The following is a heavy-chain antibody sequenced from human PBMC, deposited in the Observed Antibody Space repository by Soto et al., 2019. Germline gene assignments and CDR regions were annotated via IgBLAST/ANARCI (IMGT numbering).Heavy chain of an antibody. D-gene: IGHD2-15*01. CDR2: IYYSGST. CDR1: GGSISSSSYY. V-gene: IGHV4-39*01. J-gene: IGHJ3*02. CDR3: ARVLGYCSGGSCYPDDAFDI. Sequence: QLQLQESSPGLVKPSETLSLTCTVSGGSISSSSYYWGWIRQPPGKGLEWIGSIYYSGSTYYNPSLKSRVTISVDTSKNQFSLKLSSVTAADTAVYYCARVLGYCSGGSCYPDDAFDIWGQGTMVTVSS.